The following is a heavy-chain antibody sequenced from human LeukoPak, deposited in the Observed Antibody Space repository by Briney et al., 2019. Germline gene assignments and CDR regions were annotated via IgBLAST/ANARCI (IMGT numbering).Heavy chain of an antibody. Sequence: ASVKVSCKASGYTFTIYGISWVRQAPGQGLEWMGWISAYNGNTNYAQKLQGRVTMTTDTSTSTAYMELRSLRSDDTAVYYCARDRSAYSSSWPLFDYWGQGTLVTVSS. CDR3: ARDRSAYSSSWPLFDY. CDR2: ISAYNGNT. CDR1: GYTFTIYG. V-gene: IGHV1-18*04. J-gene: IGHJ4*02. D-gene: IGHD6-13*01.